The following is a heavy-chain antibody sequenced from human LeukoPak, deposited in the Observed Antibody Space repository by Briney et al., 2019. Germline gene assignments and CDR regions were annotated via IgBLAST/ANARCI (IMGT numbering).Heavy chain of an antibody. CDR3: ARGRVGPYPGTYY. Sequence: PGGSLRLSCAASGFTVSSNYMSWVRQAPGMGLEWVSVIYSGGTTHYADSVKGRFTISRDNSKNTLYLQMNTLRVEDTAVYYCARGRVGPYPGTYYWGQGTLVTVSS. CDR2: IYSGGTT. J-gene: IGHJ4*02. D-gene: IGHD1-26*01. V-gene: IGHV3-66*01. CDR1: GFTVSSNY.